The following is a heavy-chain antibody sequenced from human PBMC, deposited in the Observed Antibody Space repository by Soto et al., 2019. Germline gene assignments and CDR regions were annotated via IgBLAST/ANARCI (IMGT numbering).Heavy chain of an antibody. Sequence: PSETLSLTCTVSGGSISSGTYYWSWIRQHPGKGLEWIGYIYHSGSTYFNPSLQSRVTMSVDASKNEFSLKLSSVSAADTAVYYCVRGKYHTPGYYYYGVDVWGQGSTVTVSS. D-gene: IGHD3-3*01. J-gene: IGHJ6*02. V-gene: IGHV4-31*03. CDR2: IYHSGST. CDR1: GGSISSGTYY. CDR3: VRGKYHTPGYYYYGVDV.